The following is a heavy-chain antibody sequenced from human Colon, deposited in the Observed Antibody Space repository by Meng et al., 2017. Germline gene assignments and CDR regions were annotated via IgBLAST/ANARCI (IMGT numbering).Heavy chain of an antibody. CDR1: GGSISSGDYY. CDR2: IYYSGST. J-gene: IGHJ5*02. D-gene: IGHD4-17*01. V-gene: IGHV4-30-4*01. Sequence: QGQRHGPGPGLVQPSQTLSLTCTVSGGSISSGDYYWSWIRQPPGKGLEWIGYIYYSGSTYSNASLKSRVTISIDRSKNQFSLKLSSVTAADTAVYYCARDRKHYGERGWFDPWGQGTLVTVSS. CDR3: ARDRKHYGERGWFDP.